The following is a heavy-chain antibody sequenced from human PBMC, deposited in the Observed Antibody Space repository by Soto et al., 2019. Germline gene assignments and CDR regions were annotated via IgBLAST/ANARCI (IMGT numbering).Heavy chain of an antibody. Sequence: VRLSCVASGFVFKNYEMNWVRPAPGNGREWISYISNSGNTIYVADSMRGRFTISRDNAKNSLFRLMNSLRADDTAVYYCARDIDNRDYYYGLDVWGQGTTVTVSS. CDR1: GFVFKNYE. V-gene: IGHV3-48*03. CDR3: ARDIDNRDYYYGLDV. J-gene: IGHJ6*02. D-gene: IGHD1-20*01. CDR2: ISNSGNTI.